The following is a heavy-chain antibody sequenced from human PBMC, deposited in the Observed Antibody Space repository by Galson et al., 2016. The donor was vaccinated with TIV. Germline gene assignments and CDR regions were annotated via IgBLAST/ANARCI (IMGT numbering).Heavy chain of an antibody. Sequence: SLRLSCAASGFTLSRYGMNWVRQAPGKGLVWVSVVYNGGRTDYADFVKGRFTASRDNSKNTVFLQMSNLRADDTAVYYCGRGGGEDYYYHGIDVWGQGTTVTVSS. CDR3: GRGGGEDYYYHGIDV. D-gene: IGHD2-15*01. J-gene: IGHJ6*02. CDR1: GFTLSRYG. V-gene: IGHV3-53*01. CDR2: VYNGGRT.